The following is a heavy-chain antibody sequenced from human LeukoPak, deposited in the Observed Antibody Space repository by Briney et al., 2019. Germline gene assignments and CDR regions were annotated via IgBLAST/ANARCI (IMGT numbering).Heavy chain of an antibody. CDR1: GGSISGSSYY. Sequence: SETLSLTCTVSGGSISGSSYYWGWIRQPPGKGLEWIGSIYYSGSTYYNPSLKSRVTISVDTSKNQFSLKLSSVTAADTAVCYCARLVGATQIDYWGQGTLVTVSS. CDR3: ARLVGATQIDY. D-gene: IGHD1-26*01. V-gene: IGHV4-39*07. J-gene: IGHJ4*02. CDR2: IYYSGST.